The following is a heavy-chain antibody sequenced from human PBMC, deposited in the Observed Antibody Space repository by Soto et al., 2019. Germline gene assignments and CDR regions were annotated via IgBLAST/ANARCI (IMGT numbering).Heavy chain of an antibody. D-gene: IGHD3-16*01. J-gene: IGHJ6*02. CDR3: ARWGEVSHNPGGNYYYGMDV. CDR2: ILYDGSDK. CDR1: GFAFGNYG. V-gene: IGHV3-30*03. Sequence: QVQLVESGGGVVQTGRSLRLSCVASGFAFGNYGLHWVRQPPGKGLGWVASILYDGSDKFYADSVKGRFTVSRDDSKKTFYVQMDSLRADDTAVYFCARWGEVSHNPGGNYYYGMDVWGQGTTVTVSS.